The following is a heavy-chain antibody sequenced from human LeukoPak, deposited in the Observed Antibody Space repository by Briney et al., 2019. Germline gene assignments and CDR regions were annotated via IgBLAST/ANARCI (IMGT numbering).Heavy chain of an antibody. Sequence: PSETLSLTCTVSGVSISSGDYYWSWIRQPPGKGLEWIGYIYYSGNTYYIPSLKSRVSISVDTSKNQFSLKLSSVTAADTAVYYCARVPRYSSGESDPWGQGTLVTVSS. D-gene: IGHD6-19*01. J-gene: IGHJ5*02. V-gene: IGHV4-30-4*01. CDR3: ARVPRYSSGESDP. CDR2: IYYSGNT. CDR1: GVSISSGDYY.